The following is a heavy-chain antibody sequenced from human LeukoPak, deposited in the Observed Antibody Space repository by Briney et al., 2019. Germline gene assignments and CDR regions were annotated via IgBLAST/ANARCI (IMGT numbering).Heavy chain of an antibody. V-gene: IGHV3-30-3*01. D-gene: IGHD2-2*02. CDR3: ARARIPYCSSTSCHNDAFDI. CDR1: GFTFSSYA. CDR2: ISYDGSNK. Sequence: PGGSLRLSCAASGFTFSSYAMHWVRQAPGKGLEWVAVISYDGSNKYYADSVKGRFTISRDNSKNTLYLQMNSLRAEDTAVYYCARARIPYCSSTSCHNDAFDIWGQGTMVTVSS. J-gene: IGHJ3*02.